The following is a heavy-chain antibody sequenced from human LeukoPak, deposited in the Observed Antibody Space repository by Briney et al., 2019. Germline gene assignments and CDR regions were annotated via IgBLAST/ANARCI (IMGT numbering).Heavy chain of an antibody. J-gene: IGHJ4*02. V-gene: IGHV4-34*01. CDR2: INHSGST. Sequence: SETLSLTCAVDGASFSGYYWSWIRQPPGKGLEWIGEINHSGSTNYNPSLKSRVTISVDTSKNQFSLKLSSVTAADTAVYYCARLLWFGDFDYWGQGTLVTVSS. D-gene: IGHD3-10*01. CDR1: GASFSGYY. CDR3: ARLLWFGDFDY.